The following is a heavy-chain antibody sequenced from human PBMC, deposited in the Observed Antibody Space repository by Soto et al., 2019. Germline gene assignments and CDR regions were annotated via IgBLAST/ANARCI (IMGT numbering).Heavy chain of an antibody. CDR3: ARRHSHGYHFDY. CDR2: IYSGGTT. V-gene: IGHV3-53*01. J-gene: IGHJ4*02. Sequence: EVQLVESVGGLIQPGGSLRLSCAASGFTVSSHYMTWVRQAPGKGLEWVSIIYSGGTTYYADSVKGRFTISRDDSKNTLYLQMNSLRAEDTAVYYCARRHSHGYHFDYWGQGTLVTVSS. D-gene: IGHD5-18*01. CDR1: GFTVSSHY.